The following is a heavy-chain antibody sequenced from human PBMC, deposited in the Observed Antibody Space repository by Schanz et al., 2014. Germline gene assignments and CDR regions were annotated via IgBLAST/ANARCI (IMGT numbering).Heavy chain of an antibody. Sequence: VQLVESGGGLVQPGGSLTLSCAASGFTFTSYLLSWVRQAPGKGRERVTVIWNDGNNKLYADSVKVRFIISRDNSKNTLDLQMNSLRDEDTALYYCAKDMHKDYGGKPQAFDIWGQGTMVTVSS. CDR1: GFTFTSYL. CDR3: AKDMHKDYGGKPQAFDI. D-gene: IGHD4-17*01. J-gene: IGHJ3*02. V-gene: IGHV3-33*06. CDR2: IWNDGNNK.